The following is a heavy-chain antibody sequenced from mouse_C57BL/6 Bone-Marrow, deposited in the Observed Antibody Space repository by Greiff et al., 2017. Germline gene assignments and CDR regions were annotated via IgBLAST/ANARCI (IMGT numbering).Heavy chain of an antibody. V-gene: IGHV5-17*01. Sequence: EVKLVESGGGLVKPGGSLKLSCAASGFNFSDYGMHWVRQAPEKGLEWVAYISSGSSTIYYADTVQGRFTISRDNATNTLFLQMSSLRSEDTAVYYCGRWLLCDEYAMGGWGQVATVTGSS. J-gene: IGHJ4*01. CDR2: ISSGSSTI. D-gene: IGHD2-3*01. CDR1: GFNFSDYG. CDR3: GRWLLCDEYAMGG.